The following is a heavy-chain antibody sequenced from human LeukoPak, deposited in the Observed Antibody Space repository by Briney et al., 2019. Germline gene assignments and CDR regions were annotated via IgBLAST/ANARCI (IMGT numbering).Heavy chain of an antibody. CDR1: GFNLNAAW. Sequence: PGESLRLSCAASGFNLNAAWMSWVRQTPGKGLEWIGRLKSKGSGGTTDYAAPVKGRFAISRDDSKNTLYLQMNSLKIEDTAVYFCSWEMDGSFGRRLENWGQGTLVTVAS. J-gene: IGHJ4*02. CDR3: SWEMDGSFGRRLEN. D-gene: IGHD3-10*01. CDR2: LKSKGSGGTT. V-gene: IGHV3-15*01.